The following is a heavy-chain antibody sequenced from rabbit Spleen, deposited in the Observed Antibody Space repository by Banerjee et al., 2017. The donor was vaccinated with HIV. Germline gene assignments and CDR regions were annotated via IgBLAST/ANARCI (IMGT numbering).Heavy chain of an antibody. CDR3: ARDLAGVIGWNFGW. V-gene: IGHV1S40*01. Sequence: QQLVESGGGLVKPGASLTLTCKASGFSFSSSYDMCWVRQAPGKGLEWIGFIYTGNGKNYYASWAKGRFTISKTSSTTVTLQMTSLTAADTATYFCARDLAGVIGWNFGWWGQGTLVTVS. CDR2: IYTGNGKN. D-gene: IGHD4-1*01. CDR1: GFSFSSSYD. J-gene: IGHJ3*01.